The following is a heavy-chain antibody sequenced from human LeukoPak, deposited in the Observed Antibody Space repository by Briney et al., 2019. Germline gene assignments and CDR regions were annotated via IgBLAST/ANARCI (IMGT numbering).Heavy chain of an antibody. J-gene: IGHJ4*02. CDR3: ARGAYYYDSSGYY. Sequence: PGRSLRLSCAASGFTFSSYAMHWVRQAPGKGLEWVAVISYDGSNKYHADSVKGRFTISRDNSKNTLYLQMNSLRAEDTAVYYCARGAYYYDSSGYYWGQGTLVTVSS. D-gene: IGHD3-22*01. CDR1: GFTFSSYA. CDR2: ISYDGSNK. V-gene: IGHV3-30-3*01.